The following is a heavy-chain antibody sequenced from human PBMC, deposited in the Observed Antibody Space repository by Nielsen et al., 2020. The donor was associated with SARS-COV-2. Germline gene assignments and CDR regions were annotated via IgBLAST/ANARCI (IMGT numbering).Heavy chain of an antibody. V-gene: IGHV4-59*12. CDR2: TYYSGST. CDR3: ARGSISMVRGVIQNYYYYYGTDV. J-gene: IGHJ6*02. Sequence: WIRQPPGKGLEWIGYTYYSGSTNYNPSLKSRVTISVDTSKNQFSLKLSSVTAADTAVYYCARGSISMVRGVIQNYYYYYGTDVWGQGTTVTVSS. D-gene: IGHD3-10*01.